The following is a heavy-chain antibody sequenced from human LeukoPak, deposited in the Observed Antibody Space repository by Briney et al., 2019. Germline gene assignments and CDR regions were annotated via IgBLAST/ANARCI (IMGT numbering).Heavy chain of an antibody. Sequence: GGSLRLSCAASGFTFSSYAMSWVRQAPGKGLEWVSAISGSGGSTYYADSVKGRFTISRDNSKNTLYLQMNSLRAEDTAVYYCATTYYYDSSGYSPVDAFDIWGQGTMVTVSS. D-gene: IGHD3-22*01. J-gene: IGHJ3*02. CDR1: GFTFSSYA. CDR3: ATTYYYDSSGYSPVDAFDI. CDR2: ISGSGGST. V-gene: IGHV3-23*01.